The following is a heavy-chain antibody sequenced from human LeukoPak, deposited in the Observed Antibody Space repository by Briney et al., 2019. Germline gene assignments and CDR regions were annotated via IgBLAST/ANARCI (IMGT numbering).Heavy chain of an antibody. Sequence: AASVKVSCKASGGTFSSYAISWVRQAPGQGLEWMGGIIPIFGTANYAQKFQGRVTITADESTSTAYMELSSLRSEDTAVYYCARELFAGDCYDSSDNKYDAFDIWGQGTMVTVSS. J-gene: IGHJ3*02. CDR1: GGTFSSYA. D-gene: IGHD3-22*01. CDR2: IIPIFGTA. CDR3: ARELFAGDCYDSSDNKYDAFDI. V-gene: IGHV1-69*13.